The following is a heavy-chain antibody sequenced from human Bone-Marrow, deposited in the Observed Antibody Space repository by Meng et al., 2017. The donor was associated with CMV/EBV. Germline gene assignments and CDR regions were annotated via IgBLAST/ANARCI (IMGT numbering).Heavy chain of an antibody. CDR3: ARDDYKTSPSMDV. Sequence: SETLSLTCAVYGGSFSGYYWSWIRQPPGKGLEWIGEINHSGSTYYNPSLKSRVTISVDTSKNQFSLKLSSVTAADTAVYYCARDDYKTSPSMDVWGQGTTVTVSS. J-gene: IGHJ6*02. CDR1: GGSFSGYY. V-gene: IGHV4-34*01. CDR2: INHSGST. D-gene: IGHD4-11*01.